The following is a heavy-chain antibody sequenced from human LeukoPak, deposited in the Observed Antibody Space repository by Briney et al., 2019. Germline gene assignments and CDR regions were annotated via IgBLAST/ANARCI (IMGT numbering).Heavy chain of an antibody. J-gene: IGHJ3*02. D-gene: IGHD4-17*01. V-gene: IGHV4-34*01. CDR3: GGDSTVDAFDS. Sequence: SDTLSLTCAVYGGSFSGYYWSWIRQPPGKGLEWMGEINHSGSTNYNPYLKRRVTISVDTSKDQFSLRLSSVAAAEPAVYYFGGDSTVDAFDSWGEGRMLSFSS. CDR2: INHSGST. CDR1: GGSFSGYY.